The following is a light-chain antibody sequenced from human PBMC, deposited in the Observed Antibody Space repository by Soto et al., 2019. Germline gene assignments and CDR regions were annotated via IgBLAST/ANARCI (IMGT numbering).Light chain of an antibody. CDR2: GAS. J-gene: IGKJ1*01. V-gene: IGKV3-15*01. CDR3: QQYNNWPPWT. CDR1: QSVSYY. Sequence: EIVLTQSPGTLSLSPGERATLSCRASQSVSYYLAWYQQKPGQAPRLLIYGASTRATGIPARFSGSGSGTEFTLTISSLQSEDFAVYYGQQYNNWPPWTFGQGTKVDIK.